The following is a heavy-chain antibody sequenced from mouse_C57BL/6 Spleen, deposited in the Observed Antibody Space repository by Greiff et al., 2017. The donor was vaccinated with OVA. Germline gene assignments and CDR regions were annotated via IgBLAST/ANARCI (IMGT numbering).Heavy chain of an antibody. J-gene: IGHJ3*01. D-gene: IGHD4-1*01. Sequence: QVQLKQSGAELVRPGASVTLSCKASGYTFTDYEMHWVKQTPVHGLEWIGAIDPETGGTAYNQKFKGKAILTADKSSSTAYMELRSLTSEDSAVYYCTRGGELGRFAYWGQGTLVTVSA. CDR3: TRGGELGRFAY. CDR1: GYTFTDYE. V-gene: IGHV1-15*01. CDR2: IDPETGGT.